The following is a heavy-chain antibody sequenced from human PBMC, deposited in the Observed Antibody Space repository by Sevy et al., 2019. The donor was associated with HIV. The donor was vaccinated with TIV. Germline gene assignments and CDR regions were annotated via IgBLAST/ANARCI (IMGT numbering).Heavy chain of an antibody. J-gene: IGHJ4*02. CDR2: ISSSSSNI. CDR1: GFTFSSYS. Sequence: GGSLRLSCAASGFTFSSYSMNWVRQAPGKGLEWVSYISSSSSNIYYAHSVKGRFTFSRDNAKNSLYLKMNSLRDEDTAGYYGARDRFRYCTDGVCYPNKRDYWGQGTLVTVSS. CDR3: ARDRFRYCTDGVCYPNKRDY. D-gene: IGHD2-8*01. V-gene: IGHV3-48*02.